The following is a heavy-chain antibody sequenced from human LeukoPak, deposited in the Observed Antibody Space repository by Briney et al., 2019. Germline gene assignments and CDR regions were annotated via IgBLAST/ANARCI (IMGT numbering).Heavy chain of an antibody. CDR2: IKEDGSEK. CDR1: GFTFSTYW. J-gene: IGHJ4*02. D-gene: IGHD5-18*01. V-gene: IGHV3-7*01. Sequence: GGSLRLSCAAPGFTFSTYWMSWVRQAPGKGLEWVANIKEDGSEKYYVDSVKGRFTISRDNAKNSLYLQMNSLRAEDTAVYYCARDETAMATRGDYWGQGTLVTVSS. CDR3: ARDETAMATRGDY.